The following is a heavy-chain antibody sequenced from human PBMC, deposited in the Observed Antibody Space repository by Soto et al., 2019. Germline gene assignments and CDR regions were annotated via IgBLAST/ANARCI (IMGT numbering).Heavy chain of an antibody. J-gene: IGHJ5*02. CDR3: ARGQGRTRWSDP. V-gene: IGHV4-34*01. Sequence: PSETLSLTCAVYGGSFSGYYWSWIRQPPGKGLEWIGEINHSGSTNYNPSLKSRVTISVDTSKNQFSLKLSSVTAADTAVYYCARGQGRTRWSDPWGQGTLVTVSS. D-gene: IGHD1-26*01. CDR1: GGSFSGYY. CDR2: INHSGST.